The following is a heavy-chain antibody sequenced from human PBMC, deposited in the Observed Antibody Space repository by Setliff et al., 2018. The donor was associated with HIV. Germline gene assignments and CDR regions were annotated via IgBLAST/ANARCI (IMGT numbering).Heavy chain of an antibody. V-gene: IGHV4-31*03. D-gene: IGHD3-22*01. Sequence: SETLSLTCTVSGGSISSGGYYWSWIRQHPGKGLEWIGYIYYGGSTYYNPSLKSRVTISVDTSKNQFSLKLSSVTAADTAVFYCARGTLYYYDTGGYSYFDYWGQGTLVTVSS. CDR2: IYYGGST. CDR1: GGSISSGGYY. CDR3: ARGTLYYYDTGGYSYFDY. J-gene: IGHJ4*02.